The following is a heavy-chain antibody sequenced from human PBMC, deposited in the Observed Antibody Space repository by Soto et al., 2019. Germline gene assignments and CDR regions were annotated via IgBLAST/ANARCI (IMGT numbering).Heavy chain of an antibody. CDR2: IYYSGST. D-gene: IGHD3-22*01. Sequence: QVQLQESGPGLVKPSETLSLTCTVSGGSISSYYWSWIRQPPGKGLEWIGYIYYSGSTNYNPSLKSRVTISVDTSKNQFSLRLSSVTAADTAVYYCARVNYYDGSGAFDIWGQGTRVTVSS. CDR1: GGSISSYY. CDR3: ARVNYYDGSGAFDI. V-gene: IGHV4-59*08. J-gene: IGHJ3*02.